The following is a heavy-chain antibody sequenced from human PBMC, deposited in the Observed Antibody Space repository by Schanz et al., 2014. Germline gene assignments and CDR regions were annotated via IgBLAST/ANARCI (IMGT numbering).Heavy chain of an antibody. CDR1: GYTFISYF. V-gene: IGHV1-46*01. CDR3: ASGFDVWDR. D-gene: IGHD3-3*01. Sequence: QVQLVQSGAEVKKPGASVKVSCKASGYTFISYFIHWVRQAPGQGLEWMGIINPTGGSTSYAQRFQDRVTVTTDTSTSRVYMELRSLRSDDTAVYYCASGFDVWDRWGQGTLVIVSS. J-gene: IGHJ4*02. CDR2: INPTGGST.